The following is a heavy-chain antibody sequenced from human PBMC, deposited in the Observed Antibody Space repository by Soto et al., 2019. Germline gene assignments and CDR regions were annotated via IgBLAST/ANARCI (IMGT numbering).Heavy chain of an antibody. CDR1: GYTFSSYG. CDR2: ISVYNGNT. Sequence: ASVKVSCKASGYTFSSYGISWVRQAPGQGLEWMGWISVYNGNTNYAQNLQGRVTMTTDTSTSTAYMELRSLRSDDTAVYYCARDRIPVSVQNQLLYEGRFDYWSQGTLVTVSS. CDR3: ARDRIPVSVQNQLLYEGRFDY. V-gene: IGHV1-18*01. D-gene: IGHD2-2*02. J-gene: IGHJ4*02.